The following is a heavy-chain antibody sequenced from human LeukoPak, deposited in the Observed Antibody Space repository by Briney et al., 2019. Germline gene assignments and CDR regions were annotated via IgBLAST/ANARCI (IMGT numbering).Heavy chain of an antibody. CDR3: ARVDTAMDLIGDAFDI. D-gene: IGHD5-18*01. CDR2: ISSSSSTI. Sequence: PGTSLRLSCAASGFIFDDYAVHWVRQAPGKGLEWVSYISSSSSTIYYADSVKGQFTISRDNAKNSLYLQMNSLRAEDTAVYYCARVDTAMDLIGDAFDIWGQGTMVTVSS. CDR1: GFIFDDYA. V-gene: IGHV3-48*04. J-gene: IGHJ3*02.